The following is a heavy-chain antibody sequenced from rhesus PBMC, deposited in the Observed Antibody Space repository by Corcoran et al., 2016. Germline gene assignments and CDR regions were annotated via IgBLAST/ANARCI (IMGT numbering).Heavy chain of an antibody. CDR2: ITPKEVCK. D-gene: IGHD1-32*01. V-gene: IGHV1-180*01. J-gene: IGHJ4*01. CDR3: AREEYDH. CDR1: GYVFNTNI. Sequence: QVQLVQSGADIKQPGASVKLSCKASGYVFNTNIVNWVRQAPGQGLQWIGLITPKEVCKDYGYSFQGRVHMTAYTLTTTGYMELSSLRSDDTGVYYCAREEYDHWGQGVLVTVSS.